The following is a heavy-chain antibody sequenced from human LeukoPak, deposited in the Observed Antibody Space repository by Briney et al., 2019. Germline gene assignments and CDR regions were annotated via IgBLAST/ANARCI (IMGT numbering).Heavy chain of an antibody. D-gene: IGHD3-10*01. V-gene: IGHV3-48*04. CDR3: ARDRRGNFDY. Sequence: GGSLRLSCAASGFSFSDYSMNWVRQAPGKGLAWVSYIGPSGRTKYYADSVEGRFTISRDNAKNSLYLLMNSLRAEDTAAYFCARDRRGNFDYWGQGTLVTVSS. CDR2: IGPSGRTK. J-gene: IGHJ4*02. CDR1: GFSFSDYS.